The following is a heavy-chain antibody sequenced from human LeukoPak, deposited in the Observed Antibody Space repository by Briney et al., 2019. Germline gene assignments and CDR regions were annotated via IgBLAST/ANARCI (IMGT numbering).Heavy chain of an antibody. CDR2: IYYSGST. CDR1: GGSISSYY. V-gene: IGHV4-59*12. CDR3: ATPFRSGAFDI. D-gene: IGHD2/OR15-2a*01. Sequence: SETLSLTCTVSGGSISSYYWSWIRQPPGKGLEWIGYIYYSGSTNYNPSLKSRFTILVDKYRDQVSLTLTSVTAADTAVYYCATPFRSGAFDIWGQGTVVTVSS. J-gene: IGHJ3*02.